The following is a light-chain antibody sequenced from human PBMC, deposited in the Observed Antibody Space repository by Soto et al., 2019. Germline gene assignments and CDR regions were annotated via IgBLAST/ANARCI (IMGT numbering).Light chain of an antibody. CDR1: QYVTTN. Sequence: EGVMTQSRDTLSVSPGERATLSFRASQYVTTNLAWYQQRPGQAPRLLIYAASTRVTGIPARISGSGSGTEFTLTITSLQSEDFGVYHCQQYHNWWTFGQGTKVDIK. CDR3: QQYHNWWT. J-gene: IGKJ1*01. V-gene: IGKV3-15*01. CDR2: AAS.